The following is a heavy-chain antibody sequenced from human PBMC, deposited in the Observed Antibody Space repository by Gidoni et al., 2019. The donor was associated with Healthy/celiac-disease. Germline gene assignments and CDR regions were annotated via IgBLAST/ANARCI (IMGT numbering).Heavy chain of an antibody. D-gene: IGHD5-18*01. J-gene: IGHJ4*02. CDR2: IYYSGST. V-gene: IGHV4-31*01. CDR1: GGSISSGGYY. CDR3: ARERGGDTAMPYYFDY. Sequence: QVQLQESGPGLVKPSQTLSLTCTVSGGSISSGGYYCSWIRQHQGKGLEWIGYIYYSGSTYYTQALKSQVTISLDTSKNQFALRVGFVPAGDTAVYYFARERGGDTAMPYYFDYWGQGTLVTVSS.